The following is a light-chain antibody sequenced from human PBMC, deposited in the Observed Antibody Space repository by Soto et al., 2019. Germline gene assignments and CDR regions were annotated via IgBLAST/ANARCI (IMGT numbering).Light chain of an antibody. J-gene: IGLJ1*01. CDR2: DVS. CDR3: SSYTSSSTLSTYV. Sequence: QSVLTQPASVSGSPGQSITISCTGTSSDVGGYNYVSWYQHHPGKAPKLMIYDVSNRPSGVSNRFSGSKSGNTASLIISGLQAEDEADYYCSSYTSSSTLSTYVFGTGTQLTVL. V-gene: IGLV2-14*03. CDR1: SSDVGGYNY.